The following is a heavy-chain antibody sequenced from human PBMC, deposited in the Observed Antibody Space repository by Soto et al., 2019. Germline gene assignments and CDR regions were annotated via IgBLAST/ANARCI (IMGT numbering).Heavy chain of an antibody. J-gene: IGHJ6*02. CDR1: GGSISSGDYY. CDR3: ASGYTDIVVVPADNGNYGMDV. CDR2: IYYSGST. V-gene: IGHV4-30-4*01. D-gene: IGHD2-2*01. Sequence: SETLSLTCTVSGGSISSGDYYWSWIRQPPGKGLEWIGYIYYSGSTYYNPSLKSRVTISVDTSKNQFSLKLSSVTAADTAVYYCASGYTDIVVVPADNGNYGMDVWGQGTTVTVSS.